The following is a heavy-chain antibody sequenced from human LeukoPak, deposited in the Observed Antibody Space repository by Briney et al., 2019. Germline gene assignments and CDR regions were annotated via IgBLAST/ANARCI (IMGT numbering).Heavy chain of an antibody. CDR1: GFTVSSNY. CDR3: VTHGLYSSGWYSDY. D-gene: IGHD6-19*01. Sequence: GGSLRLSCAASGFTVSSNYMSWVRQAPGKGLEWVSVIYSGGSTYYADSVEGRFTISRDNSKNTLYLQMNSLRAGDTAVYYCVTHGLYSSGWYSDYWGQGTLVTVSS. J-gene: IGHJ4*02. V-gene: IGHV3-53*01. CDR2: IYSGGST.